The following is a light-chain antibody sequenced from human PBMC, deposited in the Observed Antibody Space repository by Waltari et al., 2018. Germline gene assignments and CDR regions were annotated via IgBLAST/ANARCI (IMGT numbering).Light chain of an antibody. CDR1: QSLVHSDGNTY. V-gene: IGKV2-30*02. CDR2: KVS. CDR3: MQGTHWPPWT. J-gene: IGKJ1*01. Sequence: DVVMTQSPVSLPVTLGQPASISCRSSQSLVHSDGNTYLNWFHQRPGQSPRRLIYKVSNRDSGVPDRFSGSGSGTDFTLKISRVEAEDVGVYYCMQGTHWPPWTFDQGTKVEIK.